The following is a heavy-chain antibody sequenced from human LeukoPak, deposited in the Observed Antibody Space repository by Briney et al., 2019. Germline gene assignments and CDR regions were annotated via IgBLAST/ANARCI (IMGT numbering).Heavy chain of an antibody. CDR2: ISYSGST. CDR1: GGSLSSGGYH. V-gene: IGHV4-31*03. CDR3: ARVRGYSYGELDY. J-gene: IGHJ4*02. D-gene: IGHD5-18*01. Sequence: SETLSLTCTVSGGSLSSGGYHWTWIRQHPGKGLEWIGHISYSGSTYYNPSLNSRVTISGGTFKSQFSLKLSSVTAADTAVYYCARVRGYSYGELDYWGQGTLVTVSS.